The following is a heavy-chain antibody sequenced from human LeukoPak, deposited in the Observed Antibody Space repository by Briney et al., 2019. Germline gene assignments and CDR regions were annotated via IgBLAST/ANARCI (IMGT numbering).Heavy chain of an antibody. CDR3: ATLGSRIAARGEDAFDI. J-gene: IGHJ3*02. Sequence: SQTLSLTCTVSGGSISSGSYYWSWIRQPAGKGLEWIGRIYTSGSTNYNPSLKSRVTISVDTSKNQFSLKLSSVTAADTAVYYCATLGSRIAARGEDAFDIWGQGTMVTVSS. V-gene: IGHV4-61*02. CDR2: IYTSGST. D-gene: IGHD6-6*01. CDR1: GGSISSGSYY.